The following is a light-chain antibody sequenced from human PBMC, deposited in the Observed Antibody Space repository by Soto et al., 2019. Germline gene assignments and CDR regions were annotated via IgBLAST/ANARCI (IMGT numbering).Light chain of an antibody. V-gene: IGKV1-39*01. CDR3: QQSYSTPTWT. J-gene: IGKJ1*01. Sequence: DIQMTQSPSSLSASVGDRVTITCRASQSISSYLNWYQQKPGKAPKLLIYAASSLQSGVTSRFSVSGSGTDFTPTISSLQPEDFATYYCQQSYSTPTWTFGQGTKVEIK. CDR1: QSISSY. CDR2: AAS.